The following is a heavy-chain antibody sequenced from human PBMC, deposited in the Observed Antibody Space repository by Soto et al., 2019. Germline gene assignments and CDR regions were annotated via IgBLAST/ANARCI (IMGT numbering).Heavy chain of an antibody. CDR1: GGSISSSNW. J-gene: IGHJ4*02. V-gene: IGHV4-4*02. D-gene: IGHD1-26*01. Sequence: QVQLQESGPGLVKPSGTLSLTCAVSGGSISSSNWWSWVRQPPGKGLEWIGEVYHSGSTNYNPSLKGRVTISVDKSKSQFSRKLSSVTAADTAVYYCARAEPPSGSYGLGYDYWGQGTLVTVSS. CDR2: VYHSGST. CDR3: ARAEPPSGSYGLGYDY.